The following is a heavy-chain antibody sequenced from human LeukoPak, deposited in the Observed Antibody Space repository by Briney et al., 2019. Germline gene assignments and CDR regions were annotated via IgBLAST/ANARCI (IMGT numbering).Heavy chain of an antibody. CDR1: GYTFTGYY. J-gene: IGHJ4*02. V-gene: IGHV1-2*02. CDR3: ARGPVTFDY. D-gene: IGHD4-17*01. Sequence: ASVKVSCKASGYTFTGYYMHWVRQAPGQGLEWMAWISPNSGGTNYVQKFQGRVTMTRDTSISTAYMELSRLKSDGTAVYYCARGPVTFDYWGQGTLVTVSS. CDR2: ISPNSGGT.